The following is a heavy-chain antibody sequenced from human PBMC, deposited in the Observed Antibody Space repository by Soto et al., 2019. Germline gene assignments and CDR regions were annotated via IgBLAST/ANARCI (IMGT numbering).Heavy chain of an antibody. CDR2: IRSKAYGGTT. Sequence: EVQLVESGGGLVQPGRSLRLSCTASGFTFGDYAMSWFRQAPGKGLEWVGFIRSKAYGGTTEYAASVKGRFTISRDDSKSIAYLQMNSLKTEHTAVYYCTRCPVKQKAFDRWGQGTMVTVSS. CDR3: TRCPVKQKAFDR. V-gene: IGHV3-49*03. CDR1: GFTFGDYA. J-gene: IGHJ3*02. D-gene: IGHD4-17*01.